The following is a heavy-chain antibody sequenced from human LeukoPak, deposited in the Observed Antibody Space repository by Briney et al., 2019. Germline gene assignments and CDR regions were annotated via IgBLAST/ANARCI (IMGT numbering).Heavy chain of an antibody. D-gene: IGHD7-27*01. CDR1: GGTFSSYA. V-gene: IGHV1-69*13. J-gene: IGHJ5*02. Sequence: ASVKVSCKASGGTFSSYAISWVRQAPGQGLEWMGGIIPIFGTANYAQKFQGRVTITADESTSTAYMELSSLRSEDTAVYYCASEELGIGSWFDPWGQGTLVTVSS. CDR3: ASEELGIGSWFDP. CDR2: IIPIFGTA.